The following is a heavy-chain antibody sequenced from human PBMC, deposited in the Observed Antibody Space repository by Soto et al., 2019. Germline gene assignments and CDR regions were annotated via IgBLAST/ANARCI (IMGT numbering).Heavy chain of an antibody. CDR3: VRDGSKTLRDWFDP. Sequence: QVQLQESGPGVVKPSETLSLSCSVSGGSISKFYWSWIRKTAGKGLEWMGRVYATGTTDYNPSLRRRVTMSVDVSKKTFSLRLTSVTAADTGVYYCVRDGSKTLRDWFDPWGQGKFVTVSS. J-gene: IGHJ5*02. CDR2: VYATGTT. CDR1: GGSISKFY. V-gene: IGHV4-4*07.